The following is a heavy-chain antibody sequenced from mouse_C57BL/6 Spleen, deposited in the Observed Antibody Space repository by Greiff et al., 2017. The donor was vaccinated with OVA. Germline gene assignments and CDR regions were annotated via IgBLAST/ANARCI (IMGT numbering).Heavy chain of an antibody. D-gene: IGHD1-1*01. Sequence: EVHLVESGGGLVKPGGSLKLSCAASGFTFSSYAMSWVRQTPEKRLEWVATISDGGSYTYYPDNVKGRFTISRDNAKNNLYLQMSHLKSEDTAMYYCARNYYGSPHWYFDVWGTGTTVTVSS. V-gene: IGHV5-4*01. CDR3: ARNYYGSPHWYFDV. J-gene: IGHJ1*03. CDR2: ISDGGSYT. CDR1: GFTFSSYA.